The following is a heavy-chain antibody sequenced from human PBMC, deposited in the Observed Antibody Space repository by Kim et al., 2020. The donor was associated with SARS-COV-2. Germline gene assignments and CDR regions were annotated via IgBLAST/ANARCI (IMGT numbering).Heavy chain of an antibody. CDR3: ASGLYDSSGYYPFDY. D-gene: IGHD3-22*01. J-gene: IGHJ4*02. V-gene: IGHV4-31*03. CDR2: IYYSGST. Sequence: SETLSLTCTVSGGSISSGCYYWSWIRQHPGRGLEWIGYIYYSGSTYYNPSLKSRVTISVDTSKNQFSLKLSSVTAADTAVYYCASGLYDSSGYYPFDYWGQGTLVTVSS. CDR1: GGSISSGCYY.